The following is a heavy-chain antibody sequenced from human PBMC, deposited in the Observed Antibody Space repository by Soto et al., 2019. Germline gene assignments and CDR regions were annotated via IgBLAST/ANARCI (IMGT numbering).Heavy chain of an antibody. CDR1: GGSISSSSYY. V-gene: IGHV4-39*01. Sequence: PSETLSLTCTVSGGSISSSSYYWGWIRQPPGEGLEWIGSIYYSGSTYYNPSLKSRVTISVDTSKNQFSLKLSSVTAADTAVYYCARRNRSYSSGWINWFDPWGQGALVTVSS. CDR3: ARRNRSYSSGWINWFDP. CDR2: IYYSGST. D-gene: IGHD6-19*01. J-gene: IGHJ5*02.